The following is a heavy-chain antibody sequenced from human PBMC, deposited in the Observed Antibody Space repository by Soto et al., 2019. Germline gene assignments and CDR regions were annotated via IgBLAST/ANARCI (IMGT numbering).Heavy chain of an antibody. CDR1: GFNFGDYA. D-gene: IGHD3-3*01. J-gene: IGHJ5*02. V-gene: IGHV3-23*01. CDR2: VGGTGHGT. CDR3: AKTDHFGVVTDNWFDP. Sequence: EVQLLESGGGVVRPGGSLRLSCATSGFNFGDYAMAWVRQAPGKGLEWVASVGGTGHGTYHADSVRGRFSVSRHNSKSTLYLQMNSLRAEDTAVYYCAKTDHFGVVTDNWFDPWGQGTQVTVSS.